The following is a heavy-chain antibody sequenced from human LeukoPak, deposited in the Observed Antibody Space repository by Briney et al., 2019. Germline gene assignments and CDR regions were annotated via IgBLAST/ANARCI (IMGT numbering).Heavy chain of an antibody. D-gene: IGHD3-10*01. J-gene: IGHJ4*02. Sequence: GESLKISCKGSGHIFTKYWIGWVRQMPGKGLEWMGIIYPGDSDTRYSPSFQGQVTISADKSISTAYLQWSSLKASDTAMYYCARRGYYASGTYYNYYFDYWGQGTLVTVSS. CDR1: GHIFTKYW. CDR3: ARRGYYASGTYYNYYFDY. V-gene: IGHV5-51*01. CDR2: IYPGDSDT.